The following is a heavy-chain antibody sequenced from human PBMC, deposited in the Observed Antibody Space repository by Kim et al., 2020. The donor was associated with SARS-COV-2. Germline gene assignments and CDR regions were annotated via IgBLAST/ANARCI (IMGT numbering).Heavy chain of an antibody. J-gene: IGHJ4*02. Sequence: SETLSLTCTVSGGSISSSSYYWGWIRQPPGKGLEWIGSIYYSGSTYYNPSLKSRVTISVDTSKNQFSLKLSSVTAADTAVYYCARHNRIAAACDYWGQGTLVTVSS. CDR2: IYYSGST. D-gene: IGHD6-13*01. CDR1: GGSISSSSYY. V-gene: IGHV4-39*01. CDR3: ARHNRIAAACDY.